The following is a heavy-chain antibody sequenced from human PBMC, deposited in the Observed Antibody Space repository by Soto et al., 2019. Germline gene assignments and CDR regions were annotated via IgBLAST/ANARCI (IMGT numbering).Heavy chain of an antibody. CDR1: GGSISSSSYY. CDR3: ARYGKLALYNWFDP. D-gene: IGHD1-1*01. J-gene: IGHJ5*02. Sequence: SETLSLTCTVSGGSISSSSYYWGWIRQPPGKGLEWIGSIYYSGSTYYNPSLKSRVTISVDTSKNQFSLKLSSVTAADTAVYYCARYGKLALYNWFDPWGQGTLVTVSS. CDR2: IYYSGST. V-gene: IGHV4-39*01.